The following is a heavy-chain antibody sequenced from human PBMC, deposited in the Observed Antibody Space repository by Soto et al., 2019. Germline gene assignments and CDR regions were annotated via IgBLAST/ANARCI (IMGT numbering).Heavy chain of an antibody. CDR2: IYYSGNT. Sequence: PSETLALTCTVSGGSMSSDYCSWIRQPPGKGLEWIGYIYYSGNTNYAQKLHGRVTMTTDTSTSTAYMELKSLTSDDTAIYYCARAQWASAEAGHVYRSWGQGTLVTVSS. V-gene: IGHV4-59*01. D-gene: IGHD6-19*01. CDR3: ARAQWASAEAGHVYRS. J-gene: IGHJ5*02. CDR1: GGSMSSDY.